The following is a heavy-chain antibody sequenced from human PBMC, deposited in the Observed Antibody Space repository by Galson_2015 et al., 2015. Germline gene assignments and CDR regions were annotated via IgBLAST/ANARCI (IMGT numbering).Heavy chain of an antibody. Sequence: ETLSLTCAVYGGSFSGYYWSWIRQPPGKGLEWIGEINHSGSTNYNPSLKSRVTISVDTSKNQFSLKLSSVTAADTAVYYCARHTAMVTFDYWGQGTLVTVSS. V-gene: IGHV4-34*01. CDR1: GGSFSGYY. J-gene: IGHJ4*02. CDR2: INHSGST. D-gene: IGHD5-18*01. CDR3: ARHTAMVTFDY.